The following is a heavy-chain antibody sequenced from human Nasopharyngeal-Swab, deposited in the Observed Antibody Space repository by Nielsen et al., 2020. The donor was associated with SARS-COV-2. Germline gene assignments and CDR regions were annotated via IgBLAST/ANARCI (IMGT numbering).Heavy chain of an antibody. CDR3: ARDQRSRGCLDY. V-gene: IGHV3-48*03. CDR2: ISSSGSTI. J-gene: IGHJ4*02. D-gene: IGHD4-17*01. CDR1: GFNFSSYE. Sequence: GESLKIYCAASGFNFSSYEMNWVRQAPGKGLEWVSYISSSGSTIYYADSVKGRFTISRDNAKNSLYLQMNSLRTEDTAVYYCARDQRSRGCLDYWGQGTLVTVSS.